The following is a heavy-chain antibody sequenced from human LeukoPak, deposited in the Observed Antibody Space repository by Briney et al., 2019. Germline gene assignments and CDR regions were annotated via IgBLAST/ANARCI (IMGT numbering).Heavy chain of an antibody. CDR3: AKDQERYSGSYYSYYFDY. D-gene: IGHD1-26*01. CDR2: IRYDGSNK. J-gene: IGHJ4*02. CDR1: GFTFSSYG. V-gene: IGHV3-30*02. Sequence: GGSLRLSCAASGFTFSSYGMHWVRQAPGRGLEWVAFIRYDGSNKYYADSVKGRLTISRDNSKNTLYLQMNSLRAEDTAVYYCAKDQERYSGSYYSYYFDYWGQGTLVTVSS.